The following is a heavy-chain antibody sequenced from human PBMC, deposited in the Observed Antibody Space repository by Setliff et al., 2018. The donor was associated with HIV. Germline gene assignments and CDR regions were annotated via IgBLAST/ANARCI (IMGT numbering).Heavy chain of an antibody. D-gene: IGHD2-21*02. CDR1: GYSFTSYW. J-gene: IGHJ4*02. CDR3: ARGIAALTASFDS. V-gene: IGHV5-51*01. Sequence: RGESLRLSCKDSGYSFTSYWIAWVRQKPGKGLEWMGIIFPGDSKMRYSPSFQGRVTLSADKSISTAYLQWSSLQTSDSGMYYCARGIAALTASFDSWGQGSLVTVSS. CDR2: IFPGDSKM.